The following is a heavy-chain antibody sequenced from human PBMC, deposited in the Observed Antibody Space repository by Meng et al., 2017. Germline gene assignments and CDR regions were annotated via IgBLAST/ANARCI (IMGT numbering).Heavy chain of an antibody. V-gene: IGHV3-30*04. J-gene: IGHJ6*02. CDR2: ISYDGSNK. CDR1: GFTFSSYA. Sequence: GESLKISCASSGFTFSSYAMHWVRQAPGKGLEWVAVISYDGSNKYYADSVKGRFTISRDNSKNTLYLQMNSLRAEDTAVYYCAIGSVVISEELSYSGMDVWGQGTTVTVSS. CDR3: AIGSVVISEELSYSGMDV. D-gene: IGHD3-22*01.